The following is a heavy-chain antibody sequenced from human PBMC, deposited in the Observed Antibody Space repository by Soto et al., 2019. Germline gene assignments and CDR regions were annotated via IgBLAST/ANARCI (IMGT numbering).Heavy chain of an antibody. CDR3: ARVWGALAPIAGWFGP. CDR2: IYQTGST. CDR1: NGSITSGNW. V-gene: IGHV4-4*02. Sequence: QVQLQESGPGLVKPSGTLSLTCAVSNGSITSGNWWSWVRQPLGKGLEWIGDIYQTGSTNYNPSPRSRVIISVDKSKNNFSLSLSSVTAADTAVYFCARVWGALAPIAGWFGPWGRGILVTVSS. J-gene: IGHJ5*02. D-gene: IGHD3-16*01.